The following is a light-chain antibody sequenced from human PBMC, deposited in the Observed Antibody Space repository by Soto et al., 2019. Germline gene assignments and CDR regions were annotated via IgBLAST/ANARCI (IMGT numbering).Light chain of an antibody. J-gene: IGLJ1*01. Sequence: QAVVTQPPSVSVAPGQRVTISCTGSSSNIGAGYDVHGYQQLPGTAPKLLIYDNSNRPSGVPDRFSGSKSGTSASLAITGLQAEDEADYYCQSYDSSLSVLYVFGTGTKLTVL. V-gene: IGLV1-40*01. CDR1: SSNIGAGYD. CDR2: DNS. CDR3: QSYDSSLSVLYV.